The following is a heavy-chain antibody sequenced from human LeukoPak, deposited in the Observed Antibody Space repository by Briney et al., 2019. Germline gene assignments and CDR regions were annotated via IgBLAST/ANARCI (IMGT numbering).Heavy chain of an antibody. CDR1: GGTFSSYA. D-gene: IGHD3-10*01. CDR3: ARANRFGPYEAFDI. CDR2: IIPIFGTA. J-gene: IGHJ3*02. V-gene: IGHV1-69*13. Sequence: EASVKVSCRASGGTFSSYAISWVRQAPGQGLEWMGGIIPIFGTADYAQKFQGRVTITADESTSTAYMELSSLRSDDTAVYYCARANRFGPYEAFDIWGQGTMVTVSS.